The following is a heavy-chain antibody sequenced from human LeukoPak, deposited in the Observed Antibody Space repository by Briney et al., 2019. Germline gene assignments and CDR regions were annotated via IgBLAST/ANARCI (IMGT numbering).Heavy chain of an antibody. D-gene: IGHD3-10*01. Sequence: ASVKVSCKASGYTFTSYYMHWVRQAPGQGLEWMGISNPSGGSTSYAQKFQGRVTMTRDTSTSTVYMELSSLRSEDTAVYYCARGWNVLLWFGELYPYDAFDIWGQGTMVTVSS. CDR1: GYTFTSYY. V-gene: IGHV1-46*01. CDR3: ARGWNVLLWFGELYPYDAFDI. J-gene: IGHJ3*02. CDR2: SNPSGGST.